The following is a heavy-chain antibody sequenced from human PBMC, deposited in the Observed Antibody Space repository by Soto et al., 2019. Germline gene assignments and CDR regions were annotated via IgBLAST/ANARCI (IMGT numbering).Heavy chain of an antibody. D-gene: IGHD2-2*01. CDR3: ARDRVVVPAAMHYYYYGMDV. J-gene: IGHJ6*02. V-gene: IGHV3-74*01. CDR1: GFTFSSYW. CDR2: INRDGSST. Sequence: PGGSLRLSCAASGFTFSSYWMHWVRQAPGKGLVWVSRINRDGSSTSYADSVKGRFTISRDNAKNTLYLQMNSLRAEDTAVYYCARDRVVVPAAMHYYYYGMDVWGQGTTVTVSS.